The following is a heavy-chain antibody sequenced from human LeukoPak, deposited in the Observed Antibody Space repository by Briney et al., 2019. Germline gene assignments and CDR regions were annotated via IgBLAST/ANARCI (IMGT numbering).Heavy chain of an antibody. Sequence: GGSLRLSCAVSGFTFSSSWMTWVRQAPGKGLEWVATMNSDGGQKSYIDSVKGRFTISRDNAKNSLYLQMNSLRAEDTAVYYCARNYAYNHFDYWGQGTLVTVSS. J-gene: IGHJ4*02. CDR3: ARNYAYNHFDY. V-gene: IGHV3-7*01. CDR2: MNSDGGQK. CDR1: GFTFSSSW. D-gene: IGHD5-24*01.